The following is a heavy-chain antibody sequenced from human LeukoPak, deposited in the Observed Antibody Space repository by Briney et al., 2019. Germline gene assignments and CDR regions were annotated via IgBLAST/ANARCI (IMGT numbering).Heavy chain of an antibody. J-gene: IGHJ4*02. CDR3: ARQGSDNHFDS. CDR2: VSQWNT. D-gene: IGHD1-14*01. CDR1: NDYIKDYY. V-gene: IGHV4-4*07. Sequence: SETLSLTCTLSNDYIKDYYWSWIWQPAGKGLEWIGRVSQWNTNYNPSLKSRVSMSVQASRNQFSLRLNSATAADTAVYYCARQGSDNHFDSWGPGTLVTVFS.